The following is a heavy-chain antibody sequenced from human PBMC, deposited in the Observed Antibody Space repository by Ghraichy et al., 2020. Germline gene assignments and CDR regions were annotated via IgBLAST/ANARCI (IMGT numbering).Heavy chain of an antibody. CDR3: TTDLTYYYDSSGYFGSREETNAFDI. J-gene: IGHJ3*02. V-gene: IGHV3-15*01. D-gene: IGHD3-22*01. Sequence: GGSLRLSCAASGFTFSNAWMSWVRQAPGKGLEWVGRIKSKTDGGTTDYAAPVKGRFTISRDDSKNTLYLQMNSLKTEDTAVYYCTTDLTYYYDSSGYFGSREETNAFDIWGQGTMVTVSS. CDR1: GFTFSNAW. CDR2: IKSKTDGGTT.